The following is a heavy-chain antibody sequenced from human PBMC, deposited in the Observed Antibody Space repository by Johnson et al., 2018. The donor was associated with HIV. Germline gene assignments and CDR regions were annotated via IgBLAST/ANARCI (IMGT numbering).Heavy chain of an antibody. Sequence: QVQLVESGGGVVQPGRSLRLFCAVSGFTFNTYTMHWVRQAPGRGLEWVAVISYDGSNKYYADPVTGRFTISRDNSKNTLYLQMTSLRAEDTAVYYCAKDRLGTGTTGWGAFDIWGQGTMGTVSS. CDR2: ISYDGSNK. V-gene: IGHV3-30*04. CDR1: GFTFNTYT. CDR3: AKDRLGTGTTGWGAFDI. J-gene: IGHJ3*02. D-gene: IGHD1-7*01.